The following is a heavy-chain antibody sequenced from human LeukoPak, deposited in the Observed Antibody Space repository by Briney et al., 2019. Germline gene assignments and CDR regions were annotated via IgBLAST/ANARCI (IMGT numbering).Heavy chain of an antibody. J-gene: IGHJ5*02. CDR3: ARCRSAQEGFDP. CDR1: GYTFTGYY. D-gene: IGHD2-2*01. Sequence: ASVKVSCKASGYTFTGYYMHWVRQAPGQGLEWMGWINPNSGGTNYAQKFQGRVTMTRDTSISTAYMELSRLRSDDTAVYYCARCRSAQEGFDPWGQGTLVTVSS. CDR2: INPNSGGT. V-gene: IGHV1-2*02.